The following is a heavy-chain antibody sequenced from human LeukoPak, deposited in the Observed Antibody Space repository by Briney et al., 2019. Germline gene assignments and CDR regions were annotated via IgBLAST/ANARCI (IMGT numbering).Heavy chain of an antibody. J-gene: IGHJ4*02. V-gene: IGHV3-48*03. CDR3: ARGMLNIF. CDR2: ISRSGSIT. D-gene: IGHD2/OR15-2a*01. CDR1: GFAFSTYE. Sequence: PGGSLRLSCAASGFAFSTYEMNWVRQAPGKGLEWISYISRSGSITNYADSVKGRFTISRDDDRNSLSLEVSGLRVEDSAVYFCARGMLNIFWGQGTRVAVSS.